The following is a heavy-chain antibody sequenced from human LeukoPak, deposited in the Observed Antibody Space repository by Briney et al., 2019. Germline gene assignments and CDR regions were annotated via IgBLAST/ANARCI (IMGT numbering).Heavy chain of an antibody. D-gene: IGHD3-3*01. V-gene: IGHV4-59*01. J-gene: IGHJ4*02. CDR3: ARMVPSTGVVFRYYFDY. CDR1: GGYISSYC. CDR2: IYYSGST. Sequence: SETLSLTCTVSGGYISSYCWSWIRQPPGKGLECIGYIYYSGSTNYNPSLKSRVTISVDTSKNQFSLKLSSVTAADTAVYYCARMVPSTGVVFRYYFDYWGQGTLVTVSS.